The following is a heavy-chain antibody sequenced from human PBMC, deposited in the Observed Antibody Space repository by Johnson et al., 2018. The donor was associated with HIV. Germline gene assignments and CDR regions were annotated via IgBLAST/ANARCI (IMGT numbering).Heavy chain of an antibody. V-gene: IGHV3-11*04. CDR3: ARVSGGNDYGDYAGAFDI. Sequence: QVQLVESGGGLVQPGGSLRLSCAGSGFTFNDYYMSWIRQAPGKGLAWVSYISNSGSTINYADSVKGRFTVSRDNAKNSLFLQMNSLRAEDTAVYYCARVSGGNDYGDYAGAFDIWGQGTMVTVSS. D-gene: IGHD4-17*01. J-gene: IGHJ3*02. CDR1: GFTFNDYY. CDR2: ISNSGSTI.